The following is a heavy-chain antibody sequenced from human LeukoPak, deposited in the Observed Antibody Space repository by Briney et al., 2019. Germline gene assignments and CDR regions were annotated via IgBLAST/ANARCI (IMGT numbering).Heavy chain of an antibody. J-gene: IGHJ6*02. Sequence: PGGSLRLSCAASGFTFTDYYMSWIRQAPGKGLEWVSYISSSSRSTTYADSVKGRSTISRDNAKNSLYLQMNSLGAEDTAVYYCSGGYDSDYFFYYGMDVWGQGTTVTVSS. CDR1: GFTFTDYY. CDR2: ISSSSRST. V-gene: IGHV3-11*06. D-gene: IGHD5-12*01. CDR3: SGGYDSDYFFYYGMDV.